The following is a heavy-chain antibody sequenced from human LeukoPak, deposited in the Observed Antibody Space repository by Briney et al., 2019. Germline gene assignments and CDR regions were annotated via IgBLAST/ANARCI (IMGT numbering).Heavy chain of an antibody. CDR2: IWYDGSVK. CDR1: GFTFSSYG. J-gene: IGHJ4*02. CDR3: ARDRDGYNVYYFDY. D-gene: IGHD5-24*01. Sequence: TGRSLRLSCAASGFTFSSYGMHWVRQAPGKGLEWVAVIWYDGSVKYYADSVRGRFTISRGNAKNSLYLQMNSLRAEDTAVYYCARDRDGYNVYYFDYWGQGTLVTVSS. V-gene: IGHV3-33*01.